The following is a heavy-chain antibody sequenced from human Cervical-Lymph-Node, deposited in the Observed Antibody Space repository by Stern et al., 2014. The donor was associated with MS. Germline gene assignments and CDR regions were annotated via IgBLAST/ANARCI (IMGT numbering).Heavy chain of an antibody. D-gene: IGHD5-24*01. V-gene: IGHV1-69*06. J-gene: IGHJ3*02. Sequence: QVQLVQSGAEVKKPGSSVKVSCQASGGTFSTLAINWVRQASGQGLEWMGGIIPIIDSATYAQKFQDRVTITADTSTRTVYMELRNLSTEDTAVFFCARDRRDAHTYAFDTWGQGTPVTVSA. CDR1: GGTFSTLA. CDR3: ARDRRDAHTYAFDT. CDR2: IIPIIDSA.